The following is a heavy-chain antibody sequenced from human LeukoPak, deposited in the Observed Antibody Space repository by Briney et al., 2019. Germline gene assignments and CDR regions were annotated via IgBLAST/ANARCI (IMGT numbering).Heavy chain of an antibody. D-gene: IGHD6-19*01. CDR2: IYYSGST. CDR1: GGSISSYY. CDR3: ARQAAVAGHADY. V-gene: IGHV4-59*08. Sequence: PSETLSLTCTVSGGSISSYYWSWVRQPPGKGLEWIGYIYYSGSTNYNPSLKSRVTISVDTSKNQFSLKLSSVTAADTAVYYCARQAAVAGHADYWGQGTLVTVSS. J-gene: IGHJ4*02.